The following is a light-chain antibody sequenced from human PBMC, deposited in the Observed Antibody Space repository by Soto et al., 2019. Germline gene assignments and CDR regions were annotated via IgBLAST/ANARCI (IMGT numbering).Light chain of an antibody. CDR1: QGVGNE. V-gene: IGKV1-17*01. Sequence: DIQMTQSPSSLAASVGDRVIITCRASQGVGNEVGWYQQKPGKAPKRLIYAASTLQSGNPSRFSGSGSGTEFTLTISSLQPEDFATYFCSQHNAYPRTFGQGTRVE. CDR3: SQHNAYPRT. CDR2: AAS. J-gene: IGKJ1*01.